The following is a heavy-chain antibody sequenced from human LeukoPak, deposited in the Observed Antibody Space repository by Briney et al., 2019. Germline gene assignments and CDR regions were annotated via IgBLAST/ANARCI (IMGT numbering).Heavy chain of an antibody. Sequence: GGSLRLSCAASGFTFSSYSMNWVRQAPGKGLEWVSSIGSSSSYIYYADSVKGRFTISRDDAKNSLYLQMNSLRAEDTAVYYCARVAGDILTGYYPDYWGQGTLVTVSS. V-gene: IGHV3-21*01. CDR1: GFTFSSYS. CDR3: ARVAGDILTGYYPDY. CDR2: IGSSSSYI. J-gene: IGHJ4*02. D-gene: IGHD3-9*01.